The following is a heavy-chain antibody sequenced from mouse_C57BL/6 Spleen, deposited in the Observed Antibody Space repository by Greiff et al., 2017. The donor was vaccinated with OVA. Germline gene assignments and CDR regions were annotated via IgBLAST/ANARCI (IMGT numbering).Heavy chain of an antibody. Sequence: EVKLMESGGDLVKPGGSLKLSCAASGFTFSSYGMSWVRQTPDKRLEWVATISSGGSYTYYPDSVKGRFTISRDNAKNTLYLQMSSLKSEDTAMYYCARQGYSLRAWFAYWGQGTLVTVSA. CDR3: ARQGYSLRAWFAY. CDR2: ISSGGSYT. J-gene: IGHJ3*01. CDR1: GFTFSSYG. D-gene: IGHD3-1*01. V-gene: IGHV5-6*01.